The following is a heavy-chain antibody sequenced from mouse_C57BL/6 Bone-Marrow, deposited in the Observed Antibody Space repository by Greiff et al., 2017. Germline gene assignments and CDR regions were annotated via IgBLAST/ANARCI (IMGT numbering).Heavy chain of an antibody. D-gene: IGHD1-1*01. CDR3: ARPDYYGSSYTAY. V-gene: IGHV5-17*01. Sequence: EVTLVESGGGLVKPGGSLKLSCAASGFTFSDYGMHWVRQAPEKGLEWVAYISSGSSTIYYADTVKGRFTISRDNAKNTLFLQMTSLRSEDTAMYYCARPDYYGSSYTAYWGQGTLVTVSA. CDR2: ISSGSSTI. CDR1: GFTFSDYG. J-gene: IGHJ3*01.